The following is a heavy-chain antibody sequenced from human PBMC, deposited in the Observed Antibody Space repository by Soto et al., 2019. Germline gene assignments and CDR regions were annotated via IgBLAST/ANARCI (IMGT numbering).Heavy chain of an antibody. CDR1: GGTFSTYI. Sequence: QVQLVQSGAEVRKPGSSVKVSCKAPGGTFSTYIISWVRQAPGQGLEWMGRIIPIPDITDYAQKFQGRVTVPADRSTSTAYMELTSLKSEATAVYYCARDRITTRGDAFDLWGQGTMVTVSS. CDR3: ARDRITTRGDAFDL. CDR2: IIPIPDIT. D-gene: IGHD3-3*01. V-gene: IGHV1-69*08. J-gene: IGHJ3*01.